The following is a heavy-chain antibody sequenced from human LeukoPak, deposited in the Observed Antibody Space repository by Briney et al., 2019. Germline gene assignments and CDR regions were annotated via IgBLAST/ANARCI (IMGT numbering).Heavy chain of an antibody. CDR3: ATGAQYYYDSSVRGHEYFDY. Sequence: SVKVSCKASGGTFSSYAISWVRQAPGQGLEWMGGIIPIFGTANYAQKFQGRVTITTDESTSTAYMELSSLRSEDTAVYYCATGAQYYYDSSVRGHEYFDYWGQGTLVTVSS. V-gene: IGHV1-69*05. CDR1: GGTFSSYA. CDR2: IIPIFGTA. J-gene: IGHJ4*02. D-gene: IGHD3-22*01.